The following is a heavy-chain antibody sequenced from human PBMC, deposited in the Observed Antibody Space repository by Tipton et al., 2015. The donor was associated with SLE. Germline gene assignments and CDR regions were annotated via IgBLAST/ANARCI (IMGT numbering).Heavy chain of an antibody. V-gene: IGHV4-59*01. CDR2: IYSSGST. CDR3: ARGRVPNT. Sequence: TLSLTCSVSGGSITRYYWSWIRQPPGKGLEWIGYIYSSGSTNYNPSLKSRVTISVDTSKNQLSLKMRSVTAADTAVYYCARGRVPNTWGQGTLVTVST. J-gene: IGHJ5*02. CDR1: GGSITRYY.